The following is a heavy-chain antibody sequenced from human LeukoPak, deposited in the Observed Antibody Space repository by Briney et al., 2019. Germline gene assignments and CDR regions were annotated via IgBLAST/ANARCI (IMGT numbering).Heavy chain of an antibody. V-gene: IGHV3-23*01. CDR3: ARNPGIAAAGTYFDY. CDR1: GFTFSSYA. J-gene: IGHJ4*02. D-gene: IGHD6-13*01. Sequence: PGGSLRLSCAASGFTFSSYAMSWVRQAPGKGLEWVLAISGSGGSTYYADSVKGRFTISRDNSKNTLYLQMNSLRAEDTAVYYCARNPGIAAAGTYFDYWGQGTLVTVSS. CDR2: ISGSGGST.